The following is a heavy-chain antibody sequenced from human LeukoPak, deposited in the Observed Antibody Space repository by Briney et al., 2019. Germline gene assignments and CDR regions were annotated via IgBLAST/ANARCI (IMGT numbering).Heavy chain of an antibody. Sequence: PGGSLRLSCAASGFTFSSYAMAWVRQAPGKGLEWVSAISGVRSHTYYADSVKGRFTISRDNSKNTLSLLMNSLRVEDTAVYYCATTGVTTGFEYWGQGSLVTVSS. V-gene: IGHV3-23*01. J-gene: IGHJ4*02. CDR2: ISGVRSHT. D-gene: IGHD4-17*01. CDR3: ATTGVTTGFEY. CDR1: GFTFSSYA.